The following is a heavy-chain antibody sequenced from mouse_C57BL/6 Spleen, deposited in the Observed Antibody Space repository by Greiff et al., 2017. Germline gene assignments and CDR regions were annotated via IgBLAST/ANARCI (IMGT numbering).Heavy chain of an antibody. CDR2: INPNNGGT. CDR1: GYTFTDYY. Sequence: EVQLQQSGPELVKPGASVKISCKASGYTFTDYYMNWVKQSHGKSLEWIGDINPNNGGTSYNQKFKGKATLTVDKSSSTAYMELRSLTSEDSAVYYCARFFDYWGQGTTLSLL. J-gene: IGHJ2*01. CDR3: ARFFDY. V-gene: IGHV1-26*01.